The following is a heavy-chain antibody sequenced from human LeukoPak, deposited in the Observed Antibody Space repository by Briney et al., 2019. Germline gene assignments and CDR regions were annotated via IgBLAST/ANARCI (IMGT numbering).Heavy chain of an antibody. CDR1: GFTVSSNY. Sequence: SGGSLRLSCVVSGFTVSSNYMSWVRQAPGKGLEWVSVLYSGGNTYHADSVKGRFTISRDNSKNTLYLQMNSLRAEDTAVYHCAREGASSSFGYWGQGTLVTVSS. CDR3: AREGASSSFGY. D-gene: IGHD6-13*01. CDR2: LYSGGNT. V-gene: IGHV3-53*01. J-gene: IGHJ4*02.